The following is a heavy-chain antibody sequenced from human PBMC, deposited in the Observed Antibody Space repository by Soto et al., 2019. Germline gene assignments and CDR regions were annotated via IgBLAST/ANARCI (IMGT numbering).Heavy chain of an antibody. D-gene: IGHD2-2*01. Sequence: GESLKISCKGSGYSFTSYWIGWVRQMPGKGLEWMGIIYPGDSDTRYSPSFQGQVTISADKSISTAYLQWSSLKASDTAMYYCARVGCSSTSCRYYFDYWGQGTLVTVSS. J-gene: IGHJ4*02. CDR1: GYSFTSYW. V-gene: IGHV5-51*01. CDR2: IYPGDSDT. CDR3: ARVGCSSTSCRYYFDY.